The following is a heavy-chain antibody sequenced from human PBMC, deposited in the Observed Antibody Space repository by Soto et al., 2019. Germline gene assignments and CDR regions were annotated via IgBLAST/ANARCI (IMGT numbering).Heavy chain of an antibody. D-gene: IGHD5-18*01. CDR3: ARGIYSYGLVFDY. Sequence: KPSETLSLTCTVSGGSISSSSYYWGWIRQPPGKGLEWIGSIYYSGSTYYNPSLKSRVTISVDTSKNQFSLKLSSVTAADTAVYYCARGIYSYGLVFDYWGQGTLVTVSS. CDR2: IYYSGST. V-gene: IGHV4-39*01. CDR1: GGSISSSSYY. J-gene: IGHJ4*02.